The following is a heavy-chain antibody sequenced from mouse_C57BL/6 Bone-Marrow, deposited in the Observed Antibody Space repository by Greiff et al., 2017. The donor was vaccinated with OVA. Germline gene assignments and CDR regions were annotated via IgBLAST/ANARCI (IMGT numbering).Heavy chain of an antibody. CDR2: IDPSDSYT. CDR1: GYTFTSYW. J-gene: IGHJ2*01. CDR3: AREGVPDY. Sequence: QVQLQQPGAELVMPGASVKLSCKASGYTFTSYWMHWVKQRPGQGLEWIGEIDPSDSYTNYNQKFKGKSTLTVDKPSSTAYMQLSSLTSEDSAVYYCAREGVPDYWGQGTTLTVSS. D-gene: IGHD2-14*01. V-gene: IGHV1-69*01.